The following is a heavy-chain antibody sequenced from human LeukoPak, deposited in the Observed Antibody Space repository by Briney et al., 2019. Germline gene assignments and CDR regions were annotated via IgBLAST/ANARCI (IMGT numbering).Heavy chain of an antibody. J-gene: IGHJ4*02. CDR1: GGSFSGYY. Sequence: SETLSLTCAVYGGSFSGYYWSWIRQPPGKGLEWIGEINHSGSTNYNPSLKSRVTISVDTSKNQFSLKLSSVTAADTAVYYCAREGSGGSYYSAFDYWGQGTLVTVSS. CDR3: AREGSGGSYYSAFDY. CDR2: INHSGST. V-gene: IGHV4-34*01. D-gene: IGHD1-26*01.